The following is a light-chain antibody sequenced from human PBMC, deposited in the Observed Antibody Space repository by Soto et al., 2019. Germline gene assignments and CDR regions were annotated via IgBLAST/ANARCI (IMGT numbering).Light chain of an antibody. V-gene: IGLV2-14*01. Sequence: QSALTQPASVSGSPGKSITISCTGTSSDIGGYNYVSWYQQHPGKAPKLMIYDVNNRPSGVSNRFSGSKSGNTASLTISGLQAEDEADYYWSSYTSSSTVVFGGGTKLTVL. CDR1: SSDIGGYNY. J-gene: IGLJ2*01. CDR3: SSYTSSSTVV. CDR2: DVN.